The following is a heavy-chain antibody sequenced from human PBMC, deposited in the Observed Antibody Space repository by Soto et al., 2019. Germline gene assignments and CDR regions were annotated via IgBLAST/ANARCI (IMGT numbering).Heavy chain of an antibody. V-gene: IGHV5-51*01. Sequence: VESLKISCDASTYSLTNYWIGWVRQTPGKGLEWMGIIYPGDSDTRYSPSFRGQVTISADKSLDTAYLQWSSLKASDTAIYYCARVKLGPFYFDYWGQGTLVTVSS. D-gene: IGHD1-1*01. CDR3: ARVKLGPFYFDY. CDR1: TYSLTNYW. J-gene: IGHJ4*02. CDR2: IYPGDSDT.